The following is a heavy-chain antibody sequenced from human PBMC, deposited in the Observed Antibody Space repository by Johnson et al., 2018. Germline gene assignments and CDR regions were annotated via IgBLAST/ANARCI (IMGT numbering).Heavy chain of an antibody. D-gene: IGHD3-10*01. V-gene: IGHV3-30*18. CDR1: GFTFSSYG. J-gene: IGHJ6*03. CDR2: ISYAGSNK. Sequence: QVQLVQSGGGVVQPGRSLRLSCAASGFTFSSYGMHWVRQAPGKGLEWVAVISYAGSNKYYADSVKGRFTISRDNSKNTLYLQMNSRRDGDTAGYYWAKMVRGSVYYYMDVWGKGTTVTVSS. CDR3: AKMVRGSVYYYMDV.